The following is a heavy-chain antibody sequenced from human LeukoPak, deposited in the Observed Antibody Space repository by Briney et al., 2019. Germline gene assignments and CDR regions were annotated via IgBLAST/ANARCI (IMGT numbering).Heavy chain of an antibody. Sequence: ASVKVSCKASGYTFTGYYMHWVRQAPGQGLEWMVWINPNSGGTNYAQNFQGRVTMTRDTSISTVYMELSRLRSDDTAMYYCATDLVSSSWYNWFDPWGQGTLVTVSS. V-gene: IGHV1-2*02. J-gene: IGHJ5*02. CDR3: ATDLVSSSWYNWFDP. CDR2: INPNSGGT. D-gene: IGHD6-13*01. CDR1: GYTFTGYY.